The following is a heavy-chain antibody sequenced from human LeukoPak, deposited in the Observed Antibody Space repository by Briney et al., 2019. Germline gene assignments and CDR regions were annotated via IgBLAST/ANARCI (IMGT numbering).Heavy chain of an antibody. Sequence: PGGSLRLSCAASGFTFSSYGMHWVRQAPGKGLEWVAVISYDGSNKYYADSVKGRFTISRDNSKNTLYLQMNSLRAEDTAVYYCAKPEWPPFDYWGQGTLVTVSS. D-gene: IGHD3-3*01. CDR3: AKPEWPPFDY. CDR2: ISYDGSNK. J-gene: IGHJ4*02. V-gene: IGHV3-30*18. CDR1: GFTFSSYG.